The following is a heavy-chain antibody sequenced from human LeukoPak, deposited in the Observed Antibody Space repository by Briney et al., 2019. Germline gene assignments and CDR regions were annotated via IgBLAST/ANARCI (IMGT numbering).Heavy chain of an antibody. J-gene: IGHJ4*02. CDR3: ATRSWRGYGYGFDY. Sequence: PSETLSLTCAVYGGSFSGYYWSWIRQPPGKGLEWIGEINHSGSTNYDPSLKSRVTISVDTSKNQFSLKLSSVTAADTAVYYCATRSWRGYGYGFDYWGQGTLVTVSS. V-gene: IGHV4-34*01. D-gene: IGHD5-18*01. CDR1: GGSFSGYY. CDR2: INHSGST.